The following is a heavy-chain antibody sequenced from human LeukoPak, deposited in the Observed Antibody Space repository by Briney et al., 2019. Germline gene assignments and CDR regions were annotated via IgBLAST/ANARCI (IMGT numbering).Heavy chain of an antibody. CDR2: ISGSGGST. D-gene: IGHD3-3*01. CDR3: AKCQTTNYDFWSGYYKYYYYYMDV. V-gene: IGHV3-23*01. Sequence: GGSLRLSCAASGFTFSSYAMSWVRQAPGKGLEWVSAISGSGGSTYYADSVKGRFTISRDNSKNTLYLQMNSLRAEDTAVYYCAKCQTTNYDFWSGYYKYYYYYMDVWGKGTTVTVSS. J-gene: IGHJ6*03. CDR1: GFTFSSYA.